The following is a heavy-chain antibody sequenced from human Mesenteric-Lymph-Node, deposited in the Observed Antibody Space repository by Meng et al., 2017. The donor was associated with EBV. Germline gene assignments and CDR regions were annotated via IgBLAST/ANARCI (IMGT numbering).Heavy chain of an antibody. CDR3: ARLVLGGDSDHSNEYYYTNLDY. D-gene: IGHD3-22*01. V-gene: IGHV4-61*01. CDR1: GASVSSGHYY. J-gene: IGHJ4*02. CDR2: IYSGGST. Sequence: QVHLQGSGPGLLKPSGTLSLTCTVSGASVSSGHYYWSWIRQPRGKGLEWIGYIYSGGSTNYSPSLMSRVTISMDTSKNQFSLKLSSVSAADTAVYYCARLVLGGDSDHSNEYYYTNLDYWGQGTLVTVSS.